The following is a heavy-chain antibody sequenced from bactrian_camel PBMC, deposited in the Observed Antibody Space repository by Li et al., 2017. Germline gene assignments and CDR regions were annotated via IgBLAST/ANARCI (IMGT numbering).Heavy chain of an antibody. Sequence: HVQLVESGGDSVQAGENLKLSCTASGFGIKNVNWGWHRRTPGNECELVSPRTKDGILWYKDSLKGRFTMSQDDAKNTVYLQMDSLKPEDTAVYYCAARIGYGGSCPTAANAAHEYNYWGQGTQVTVS. CDR2: RTKDGIL. D-gene: IGHD6*01. CDR1: GFGIKNVN. V-gene: IGHV3S53*01. J-gene: IGHJ4*01. CDR3: AARIGYGGSCPTAANAAHEYNY.